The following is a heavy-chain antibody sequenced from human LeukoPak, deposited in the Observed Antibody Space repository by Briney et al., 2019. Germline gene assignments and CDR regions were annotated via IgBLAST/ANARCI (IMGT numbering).Heavy chain of an antibody. D-gene: IGHD3-10*01. CDR3: ARGYYDSGSHIDAFDI. J-gene: IGHJ3*02. CDR1: GGSIGSYY. CDR2: IYYSGST. V-gene: IGHV4-59*01. Sequence: SETLSLTCTVSGGSIGSYYWSWIRQPPGKGLDWIGYIYYSGSTNYNPSLKSRVTISVDTSKSQFSLKLSSVTAADTAVYYCARGYYDSGSHIDAFDIWGQGTMVTVSS.